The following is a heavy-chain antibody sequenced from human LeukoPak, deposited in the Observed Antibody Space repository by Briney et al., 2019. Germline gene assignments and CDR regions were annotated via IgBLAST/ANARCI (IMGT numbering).Heavy chain of an antibody. D-gene: IGHD2-15*01. V-gene: IGHV3-64D*09. CDR1: GFTLSSYA. CDR3: ARKNTQDAFDI. Sequence: GGSLRLSCSASGFTLSSYAMHWVRQAPGKGLEYVSAISRNGGSTYHADSVKGRFTTSRDNSKNTLYLQMSSLRPEDTAVYFCARKNTQDAFDIWGQGTMVTVSS. CDR2: ISRNGGST. J-gene: IGHJ3*02.